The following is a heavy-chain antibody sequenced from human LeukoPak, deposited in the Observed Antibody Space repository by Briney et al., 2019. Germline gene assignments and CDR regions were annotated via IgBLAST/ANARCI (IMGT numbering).Heavy chain of an antibody. J-gene: IGHJ4*02. CDR2: IYYSGST. CDR1: GGSISSSSYY. Sequence: SETLSLTCTVSGGSISSSSYYWGWIRQPPGKGLEWIGNIYYSGSTYYNPSLKSRVTISVDTSKNQFSLKVSSVTAADSAVYYCARSAAATFDHWGQGTLVTVSS. V-gene: IGHV4-39*01. CDR3: ARSAAATFDH. D-gene: IGHD6-13*01.